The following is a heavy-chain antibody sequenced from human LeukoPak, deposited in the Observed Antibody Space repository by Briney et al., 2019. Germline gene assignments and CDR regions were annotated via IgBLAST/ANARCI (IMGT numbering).Heavy chain of an antibody. Sequence: GRSPRLSCAASGFTFSSYAMHWVRQAPGKGLGWVAVISYDGSNKYYADSVKGRFTISRDNSKNTLYLQMNSLRAEDTAVYYCARGRYYYGSGTSMDVWGQGTTVTVSS. CDR1: GFTFSSYA. J-gene: IGHJ6*02. CDR2: ISYDGSNK. D-gene: IGHD3-10*01. CDR3: ARGRYYYGSGTSMDV. V-gene: IGHV3-30-3*01.